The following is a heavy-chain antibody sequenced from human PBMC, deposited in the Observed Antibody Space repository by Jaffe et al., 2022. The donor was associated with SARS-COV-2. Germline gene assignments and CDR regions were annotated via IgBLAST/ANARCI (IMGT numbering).Heavy chain of an antibody. CDR2: ITSRSVPI. D-gene: IGHD4-17*01. Sequence: EVQLVESGGGLVLPGGSLRLSCAASGFTFSSYSMNWVRQSPGKGLEWIAYITSRSVPIYYADSVKGRFTISRDNAKNAVSLQMNSLRDDDTAVYYCARDGRDARTTNEIPFDHWGQGTLVTVAS. J-gene: IGHJ5*02. CDR3: ARDGRDARTTNEIPFDH. CDR1: GFTFSSYS. V-gene: IGHV3-48*02.